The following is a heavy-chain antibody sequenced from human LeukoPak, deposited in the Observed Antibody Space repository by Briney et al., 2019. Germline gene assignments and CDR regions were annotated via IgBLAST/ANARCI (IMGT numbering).Heavy chain of an antibody. CDR1: GGSISGYY. V-gene: IGHV4-59*12. CDR2: VYYNGNT. CDR3: ARVCSSTSYPLYYYYYYGMDV. J-gene: IGHJ6*02. D-gene: IGHD2-2*01. Sequence: SETLSLTCTVSGGSISGYYWSWIRQPPGKGLEWIGYVYYNGNTGYNPSLKGRVTISLDTSKNQFSLKLSSVTAADTAVYYCARVCSSTSYPLYYYYYYGMDVWGQGTTVTVSS.